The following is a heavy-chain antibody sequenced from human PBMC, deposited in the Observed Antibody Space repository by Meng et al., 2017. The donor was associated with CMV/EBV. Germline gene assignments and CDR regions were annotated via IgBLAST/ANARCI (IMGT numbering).Heavy chain of an antibody. D-gene: IGHD2-2*01. CDR3: ARGRLIVVVPAAIAGVRIAAALSMDV. CDR2: INPNSGGT. J-gene: IGHJ6*02. CDR1: GYTFTGYY. V-gene: IGHV1-2*06. Sequence: ASVKVSCKASGYTFTGYYMHWVRQAPGQGLEWMGRINPNSGGTNYAQKFQGRVTMTRDTSISTAYMELSRLRSDDTAVYYCARGRLIVVVPAAIAGVRIAAALSMDVWGQGTTVTVSS.